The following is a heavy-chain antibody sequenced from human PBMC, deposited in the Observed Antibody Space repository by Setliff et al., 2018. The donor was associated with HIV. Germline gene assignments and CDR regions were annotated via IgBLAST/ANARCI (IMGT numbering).Heavy chain of an antibody. CDR2: INQDGTAT. V-gene: IGHV3-7*01. CDR3: TRKLAPGHGMDV. Sequence: GGSLRLSCAVSGFTFSSYPMTWVRQAPGKGLEWVANINQDGTATFYVDSVQGRFTISRDNAQNSLYLQLNSLRVEDTTVYYCTRKLAPGHGMDVWGQGTTVTVSS. D-gene: IGHD3-3*02. CDR1: GFTFSSYP. J-gene: IGHJ6*02.